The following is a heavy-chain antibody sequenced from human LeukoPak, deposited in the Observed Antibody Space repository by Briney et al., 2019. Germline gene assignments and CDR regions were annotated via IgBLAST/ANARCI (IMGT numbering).Heavy chain of an antibody. CDR1: GFTFSSYA. D-gene: IGHD6-13*01. V-gene: IGHV3-23*01. J-gene: IGHJ4*02. CDR2: TSGSGGST. Sequence: QPGGSLRLSCAASGFTFSSYAMSSVRQAPGKGLECVSATSGSGGSTYYADSVKGRFTISRDNSKNTLYLQMNSLRAEGTAVYYCATASPRRYSSDFDYWGQGNLVTLSS. CDR3: ATASPRRYSSDFDY.